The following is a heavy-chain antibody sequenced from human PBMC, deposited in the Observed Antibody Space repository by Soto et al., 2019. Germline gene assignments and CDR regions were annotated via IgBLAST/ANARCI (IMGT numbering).Heavy chain of an antibody. CDR3: ARPLRDRNSYHGLAV. Sequence: QVQLVQSGAELKKPGSSVKVSCKASGGTFSKYSISWVRQAPGQGLEWLGGIIPMFGTPYYAQKFQGRVTISADRSTNTAHLELSSLSSADTDVSFSARPLRDRNSYHGLAVWGQGTTVTVSS. D-gene: IGHD3-22*01. J-gene: IGHJ6*02. V-gene: IGHV1-69*06. CDR1: GGTFSKYS. CDR2: IIPMFGTP.